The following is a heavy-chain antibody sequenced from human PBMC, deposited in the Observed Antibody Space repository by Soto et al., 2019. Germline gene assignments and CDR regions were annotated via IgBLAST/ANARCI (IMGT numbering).Heavy chain of an antibody. V-gene: IGHV3-48*02. CDR2: ISGSGDTK. CDR3: AKYCSSDVCFDY. CDR1: GFTFISCS. Sequence: GGSLRLSCASSGFTFISCSMNWVRQAPGKGLEWVSFISGSGDTKYYADSAKGRFTISRDNAKNSLYLQMSSLRDEDTAVYYCAKYCSSDVCFDYWGQGTLVTVSS. J-gene: IGHJ4*02. D-gene: IGHD2-8*01.